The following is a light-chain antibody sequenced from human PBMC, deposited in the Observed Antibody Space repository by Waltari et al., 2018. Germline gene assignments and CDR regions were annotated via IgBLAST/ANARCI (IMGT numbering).Light chain of an antibody. V-gene: IGLV2-23*01. CDR3: CSYAGSYTLV. J-gene: IGLJ3*02. CDR1: SSDVGSYNL. CDR2: ADT. Sequence: QSALTQPASVSGSPGQSITISCTGTSSDVGSYNLVSWYQHYPDEAPKLIIYADTKRPSGVSTRFSGSKSGHTASLTISGLQTEDEADYYCCSYAGSYTLVFGGGTKVTAL.